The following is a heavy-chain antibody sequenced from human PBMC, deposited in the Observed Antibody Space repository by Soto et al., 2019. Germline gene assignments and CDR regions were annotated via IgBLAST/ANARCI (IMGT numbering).Heavy chain of an antibody. CDR2: IWYDGSNK. CDR1: GFTFSSYG. J-gene: IGHJ4*02. CDR3: ARYRGLDLGAIGY. V-gene: IGHV3-33*01. Sequence: QVQLVESGGGVVQPGRSLRLSCAASGFTFSSYGMHWVRQAPGKGLEWVAVIWYDGSNKYYADSVKGRFTISRDNSKNTLYLQMNSLRAEDTAVYYCARYRGLDLGAIGYWGQGTLVTVSS. D-gene: IGHD1-26*01.